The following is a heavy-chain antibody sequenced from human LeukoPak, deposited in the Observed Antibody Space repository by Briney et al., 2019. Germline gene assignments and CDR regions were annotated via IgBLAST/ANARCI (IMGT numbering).Heavy chain of an antibody. V-gene: IGHV3-48*03. Sequence: GGSLRLSCAASGFTFSSYAMSWVRQAPGKGLEWVSYISSSGSTIYYADSVKGRFTISRDNAKNSLYLQMNGLRAEDTAVYYCARDVVVDAFDIWGQGTMVTVSS. CDR1: GFTFSSYA. D-gene: IGHD2-21*01. CDR2: ISSSGSTI. CDR3: ARDVVVDAFDI. J-gene: IGHJ3*02.